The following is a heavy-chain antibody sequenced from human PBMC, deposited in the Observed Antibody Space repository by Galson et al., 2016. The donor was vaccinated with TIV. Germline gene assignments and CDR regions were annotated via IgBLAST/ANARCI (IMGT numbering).Heavy chain of an antibody. J-gene: IGHJ4*02. CDR1: GYTFTNSY. CDR3: ARHRHFGPDY. V-gene: IGHV1-46*01. D-gene: IGHD2/OR15-2a*01. Sequence: SVKVSCKASGYTFTNSYIHWVRQAPGQGLEWMGMINANGGSTRYEENFQGRVTMTTDTSTSTVYMEMSSLRSEDTAVYYCARHRHFGPDYWGQGTLVTVSS. CDR2: INANGGST.